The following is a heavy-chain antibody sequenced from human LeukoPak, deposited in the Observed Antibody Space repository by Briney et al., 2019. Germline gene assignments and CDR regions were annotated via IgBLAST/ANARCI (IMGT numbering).Heavy chain of an antibody. CDR1: GFTFSSYG. Sequence: GGSLRLSCAASGFTFSSYGIHWVRQAPGKGLEWVAFIRYDGSNKHYADSVKGRFTISRDNAKNSVYLQMNSLRAEDTAVYYCARDVVVVAATSHYFDYWGQGTLVTVSS. CDR3: ARDVVVVAATSHYFDY. CDR2: IRYDGSNK. D-gene: IGHD2-15*01. J-gene: IGHJ4*02. V-gene: IGHV3-30*02.